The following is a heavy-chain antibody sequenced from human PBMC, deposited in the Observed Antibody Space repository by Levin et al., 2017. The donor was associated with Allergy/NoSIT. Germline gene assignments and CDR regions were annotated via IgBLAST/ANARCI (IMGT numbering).Heavy chain of an antibody. V-gene: IGHV3-30*04. CDR3: ARGGAGGALSVAYYYGMDV. Sequence: GESLKISCAASGFTFSSYAMHWVRQAPGKGLEWVAVISYDGSNKYYADSVKGRFTISRDNSKNTLYLQMNSLRAEDTAVYYCARGGAGGALSVAYYYGMDVWGQGTTVTVSS. CDR1: GFTFSSYA. J-gene: IGHJ6*02. D-gene: IGHD5-12*01. CDR2: ISYDGSNK.